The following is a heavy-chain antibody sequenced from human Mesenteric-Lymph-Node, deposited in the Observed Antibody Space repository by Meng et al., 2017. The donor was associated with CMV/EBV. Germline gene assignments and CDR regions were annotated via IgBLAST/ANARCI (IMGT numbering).Heavy chain of an antibody. CDR3: ARDHQAYSSSWIDY. CDR1: GYVFTSFG. D-gene: IGHD6-13*01. V-gene: IGHV1-18*01. CDR2: ISAYNGNI. Sequence: ASGYVFTSFGISWVRQAPGQGLEWMGWISAYNGNINYAHKAQGRVTMTTDTSTSTAYMELSRLRSDDTAVYYCARDHQAYSSSWIDYWGQGTLVTVSS. J-gene: IGHJ4*02.